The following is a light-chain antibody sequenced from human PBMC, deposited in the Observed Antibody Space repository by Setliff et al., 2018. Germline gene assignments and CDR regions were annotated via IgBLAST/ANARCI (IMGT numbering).Light chain of an antibody. CDR3: SSYTTINTLI. CDR1: TSDVGAYNF. CDR2: DVS. V-gene: IGLV2-14*03. Sequence: ALAQPASVSASPGQSISISCTGTTSDVGAYNFVSWYQQHPGKAPKLLISDVSHRPSGVSNRFSGSKSGNTASLTISGLQAEDEADYYCSSYTTINTLIFGGGTQLTVL. J-gene: IGLJ2*01.